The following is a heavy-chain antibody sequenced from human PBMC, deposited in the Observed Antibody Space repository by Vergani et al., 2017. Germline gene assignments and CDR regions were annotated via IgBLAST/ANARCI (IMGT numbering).Heavy chain of an antibody. CDR1: GYSFTSYW. CDR2: IYPGDSDT. D-gene: IGHD3-9*01. Sequence: EVQLVQSGAEVKKPGESLKISCKGSGYSFTSYWIGWVRQMPGKGLEWMGIIYPGDSDTRYSPSFQGQVTISADKSIGTAYLQWSSLKASDTAMYYCARLRXPPGYDILTGYYWYFDLWGRGTLVTVSS. CDR3: ARLRXPPGYDILTGYYWYFDL. V-gene: IGHV5-51*03. J-gene: IGHJ2*01.